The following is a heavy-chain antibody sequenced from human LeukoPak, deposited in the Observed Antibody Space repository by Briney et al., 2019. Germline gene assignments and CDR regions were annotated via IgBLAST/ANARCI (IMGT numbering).Heavy chain of an antibody. V-gene: IGHV4-34*01. J-gene: IGHJ4*02. CDR1: GGSFSGYY. Sequence: SETLSLTCAVYGGSFSGYYWSWIRQPPGKGLEWIGEINHSGSTNYNPSLKSRVTISVDTSKNQFSLKLSSVTAADTAVYYCARGVVAAIMYWGQGTLVTVSS. D-gene: IGHD2-15*01. CDR2: INHSGST. CDR3: ARGVVAAIMY.